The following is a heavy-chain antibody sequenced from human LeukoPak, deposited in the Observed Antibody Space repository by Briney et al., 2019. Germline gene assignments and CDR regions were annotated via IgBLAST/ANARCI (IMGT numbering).Heavy chain of an antibody. J-gene: IGHJ4*02. CDR1: GFTFSSYA. CDR2: ISGSGGST. Sequence: GGSLRLSRAASGFTFSSYAMSWVRQAPGKGLEWVSAISGSGGSTYYADSVKGRFTISRDNSKNTLYLQMNSLRAEDTAVYYCAKGSIVATICYFDYWGQGTLVTVSS. D-gene: IGHD5-12*01. V-gene: IGHV3-23*01. CDR3: AKGSIVATICYFDY.